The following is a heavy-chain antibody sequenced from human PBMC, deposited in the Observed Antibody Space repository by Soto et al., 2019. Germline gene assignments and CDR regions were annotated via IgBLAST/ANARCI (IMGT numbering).Heavy chain of an antibody. Sequence: SETLSLTCIVSGGSVGSGAYYWSWIRQPPGSALEWIGYIPYSGDTNYNSSLKSRVTISVDRSRNRFSLKLTSVTAADTALYYSASHDYADRTFDLWRQGTKVTVS. CDR3: ASHDYADRTFDL. CDR1: GGSVGSGAYY. D-gene: IGHD5-12*01. J-gene: IGHJ3*01. V-gene: IGHV4-61*08. CDR2: IPYSGDT.